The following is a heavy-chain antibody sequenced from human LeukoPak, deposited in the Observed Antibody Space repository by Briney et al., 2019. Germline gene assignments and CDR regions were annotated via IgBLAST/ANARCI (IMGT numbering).Heavy chain of an antibody. CDR2: ISSGGSTI. V-gene: IGHV3-11*04. J-gene: IGHJ6*04. CDR3: AELGITMIGGV. Sequence: PGGSLRLSCAASGFTFSDYYINWIRQAPGKGLEWVSYISSGGSTIYYADSVKGRFTISRDNAKNSLYLQMNSLRAEDTAVYYCAELGITMIGGVWGKGTTVTISS. CDR1: GFTFSDYY. D-gene: IGHD3-10*02.